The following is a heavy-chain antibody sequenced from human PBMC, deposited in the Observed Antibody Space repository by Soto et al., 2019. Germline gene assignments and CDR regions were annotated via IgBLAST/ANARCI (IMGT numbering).Heavy chain of an antibody. CDR2: IIPIHGTT. J-gene: IGHJ4*02. CDR1: GGSLTSYP. CDR3: ARGWGLVS. D-gene: IGHD3-16*01. Sequence: QMEQSGAEVRKPGSSVKVSCNPSGGSLTSYPMAWVRQAPGQGFEWMGGIIPIHGTTEYAQKFQGRVTITAAESTNRATLERTGLTSEDTAVYYCARGWGLVSWGQGTLVTVSS. V-gene: IGHV1-69*01.